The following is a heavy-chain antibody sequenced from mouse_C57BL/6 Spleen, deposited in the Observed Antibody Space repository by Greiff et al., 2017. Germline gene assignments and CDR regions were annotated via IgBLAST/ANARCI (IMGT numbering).Heavy chain of an antibody. CDR1: GFTFSDYY. CDR2: INYDGSST. CDR3: AREDYDVFAY. Sequence: EVKVEESERGLVQPASSMNLSCTASGFTFSDYYMAWVRQVPEKGLEWVANINYDGSSTYSLDSLMSRFIISRDNSKNNLYLQMSSLKSEDTATYYCAREDYDVFAYWGQGTLVTVSA. D-gene: IGHD2-4*01. J-gene: IGHJ3*01. V-gene: IGHV5-16*01.